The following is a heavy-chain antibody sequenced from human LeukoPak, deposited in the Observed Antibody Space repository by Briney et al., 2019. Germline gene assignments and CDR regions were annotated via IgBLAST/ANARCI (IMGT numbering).Heavy chain of an antibody. D-gene: IGHD1-26*01. CDR1: GYSISSGYY. CDR2: IYHSGST. J-gene: IGHJ3*02. V-gene: IGHV4-38-2*01. Sequence: SETLSLTCAVSGYSISSGYYWGWIRQPPGKGLEWIGSIYHSGSTYYSPSLKSRVTISVDTSKNQFSLKLSSVTAADTAVYYCARQRIGGSYETDDAFDIWGQGTMVTVSS. CDR3: ARQRIGGSYETDDAFDI.